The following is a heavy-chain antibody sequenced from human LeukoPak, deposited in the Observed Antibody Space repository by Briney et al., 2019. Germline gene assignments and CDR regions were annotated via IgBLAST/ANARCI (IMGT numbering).Heavy chain of an antibody. V-gene: IGHV1-18*01. Sequence: ASVKVSCKASGYTFTSYGISWVRQAPGQGLEWMGWISAYNGSTNYAQKLQGRVTMTTDTSTSTAYMELRSLRSDDTAVYYCASFGVGATTRDAFDIWGQGTMVTVSS. D-gene: IGHD1-26*01. CDR2: ISAYNGST. CDR1: GYTFTSYG. CDR3: ASFGVGATTRDAFDI. J-gene: IGHJ3*02.